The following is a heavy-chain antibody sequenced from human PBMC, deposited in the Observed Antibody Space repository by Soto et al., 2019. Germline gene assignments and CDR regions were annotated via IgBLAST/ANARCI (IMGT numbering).Heavy chain of an antibody. D-gene: IGHD2-15*01. CDR3: ASAASEYFFAS. CDR2: IYYSGTT. Sequence: QVQLQESGPGLVKPSQTLSLTCTVSGGSINTAGYYWSWIRHHPGKGLEWIGYIYYSGTTHYNPSLKRRITISLDTSNNQFSLKMRSVTAADTAMYYCASAASEYFFASWGQGTLVTVSS. CDR1: GGSINTAGYY. J-gene: IGHJ5*01. V-gene: IGHV4-31*03.